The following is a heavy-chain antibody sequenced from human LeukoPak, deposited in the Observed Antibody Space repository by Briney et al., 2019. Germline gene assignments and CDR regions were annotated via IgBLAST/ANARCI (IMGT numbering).Heavy chain of an antibody. D-gene: IGHD3-22*01. CDR1: GFTFSSYG. J-gene: IGHJ3*02. CDR2: IRYDGSNK. CDR3: ARDHHRRLYDSQARDTFDI. Sequence: GGSLRLSCAASGFTFSSYGMHWVRQAPGKGLEWVAFIRYDGSNKYYADSVKGRFTISRDNSKNTLYLQMDSLRAEDMAVYYCARDHHRRLYDSQARDTFDIWGQGTMVTVSS. V-gene: IGHV3-30*02.